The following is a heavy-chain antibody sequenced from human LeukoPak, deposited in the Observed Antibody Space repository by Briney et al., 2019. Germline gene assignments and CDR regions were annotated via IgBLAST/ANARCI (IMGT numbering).Heavy chain of an antibody. J-gene: IGHJ5*02. V-gene: IGHV1-69*13. D-gene: IGHD6-19*01. Sequence: SVKVSCKASGYTFTSYGISWVRQAPGQGLEWMGGIIPIFGTANYAQKFQGRVTITADESTSTAYMELSSLRSEDTAVYYCARGYGSGWYNWFDPWGQGTLVTVSS. CDR2: IIPIFGTA. CDR1: GYTFTSYG. CDR3: ARGYGSGWYNWFDP.